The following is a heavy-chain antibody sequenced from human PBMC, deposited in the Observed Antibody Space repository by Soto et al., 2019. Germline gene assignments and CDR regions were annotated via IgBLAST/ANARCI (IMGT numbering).Heavy chain of an antibody. J-gene: IGHJ5*02. Sequence: QVQLVQSGAEVKKPGSSVKVSCKASGGTFSSYAISWVRQAPGQGLEWMGGIIPIFGTANYAQKFQGRVTITADESKSNAYMALRRLGSEGTAVYYCARWVSVGHYGDDEEVWFDPWGQGTLVTVSS. D-gene: IGHD4-17*01. CDR1: GGTFSSYA. V-gene: IGHV1-69*12. CDR2: IIPIFGTA. CDR3: ARWVSVGHYGDDEEVWFDP.